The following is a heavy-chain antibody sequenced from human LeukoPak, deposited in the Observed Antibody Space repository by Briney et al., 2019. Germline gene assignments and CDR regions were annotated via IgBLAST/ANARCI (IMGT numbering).Heavy chain of an antibody. CDR2: MNPNSGNT. J-gene: IGHJ4*02. CDR3: ARGPLGRGATGFDY. D-gene: IGHD1-26*01. Sequence: ASVKVSCKASGGTFSSYAINWVRQATGQGLEWMGWMNPNSGNTGYAQKFQGRVTMTRNTSISTAYMELSSLRSEDTAVYYCARGPLGRGATGFDYWGQGTLVTVSS. V-gene: IGHV1-8*02. CDR1: GGTFSSYA.